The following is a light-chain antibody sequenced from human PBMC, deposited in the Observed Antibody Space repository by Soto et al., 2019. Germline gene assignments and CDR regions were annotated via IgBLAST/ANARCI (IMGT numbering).Light chain of an antibody. CDR3: QQSYSAPIN. Sequence: DIQMTQYPSSLSTSVEDRVTITFLASQYISNYLNWYQQKPGTAPHLLIYFASSLQTGAPSRFSGSGSGTDFTLTITSLQPEDFATYFCQQSYSAPINFGQGTRLEIK. CDR2: FAS. CDR1: QYISNY. V-gene: IGKV1-39*01. J-gene: IGKJ5*01.